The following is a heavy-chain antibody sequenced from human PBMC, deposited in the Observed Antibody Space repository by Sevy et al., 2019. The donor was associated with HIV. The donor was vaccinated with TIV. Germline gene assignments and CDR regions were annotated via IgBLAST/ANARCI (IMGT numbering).Heavy chain of an antibody. V-gene: IGHV4-39*01. CDR3: TRRLSGSSSGRWFDP. J-gene: IGHJ5*02. Sequence: SETLCLTCTVSGASISSSSYYWGWIRQPPGKGLEWIGSIYYSGISFYTPSLKSRVTISVDTSKNQFSLKLSSVTAADTAVYYCTRRLSGSSSGRWFDPWGQGTLVTVSS. CDR2: IYYSGIS. CDR1: GASISSSSYY. D-gene: IGHD6-6*01.